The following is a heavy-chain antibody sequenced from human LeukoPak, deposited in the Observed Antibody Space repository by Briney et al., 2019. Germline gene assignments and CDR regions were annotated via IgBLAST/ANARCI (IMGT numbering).Heavy chain of an antibody. V-gene: IGHV4-4*07. D-gene: IGHD4-17*01. Sequence: LRLSCAASGFTFSDYYMSWIRQPAGKGLEWIGRIYTSGSTNYNPSLKSRVTMSVDTSKNQCTLKLSSVTAADTAVYYCARVGDYALKDWGQGTLVTVSS. CDR3: ARVGDYALKD. CDR2: IYTSGST. CDR1: GFTFSDYY. J-gene: IGHJ4*02.